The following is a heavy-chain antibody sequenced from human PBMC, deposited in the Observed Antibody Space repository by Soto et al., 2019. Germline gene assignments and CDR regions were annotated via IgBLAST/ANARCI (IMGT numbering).Heavy chain of an antibody. V-gene: IGHV4-31*03. Sequence: QEQLQESGPGLVKPSHNLSLTCTVSSGFVSSGGYYWSWVRQHPGKGLEWVGTIDYTGSAYYNPSLNSRVSISVDPSKNQFPLRLSSVTAADTGVDYCARRGPQFGSLFPYYGFDVWGQGTTVTVSS. CDR2: IDYTGSA. CDR3: ARRGPQFGSLFPYYGFDV. J-gene: IGHJ6*02. D-gene: IGHD2-21*01. CDR1: SGFVSSGGYY.